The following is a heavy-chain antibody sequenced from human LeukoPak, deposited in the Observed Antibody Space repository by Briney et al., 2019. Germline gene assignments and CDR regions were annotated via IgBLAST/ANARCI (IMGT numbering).Heavy chain of an antibody. D-gene: IGHD4-17*01. CDR3: ARHPQGLRPFDS. CDR1: GGSISSSTFY. Sequence: SETLSLTCTVSGGSISSSTFYWSWIRQPPGKGLEWIGTIYYSGSTYYNPSLKSRVTISVDTSKNQFSLKLSSVSAADTAVYYCARHPQGLRPFDSWGQGTLVTVSS. J-gene: IGHJ4*02. CDR2: IYYSGST. V-gene: IGHV4-39*01.